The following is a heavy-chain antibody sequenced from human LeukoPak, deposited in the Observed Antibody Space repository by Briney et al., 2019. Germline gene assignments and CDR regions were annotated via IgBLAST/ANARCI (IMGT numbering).Heavy chain of an antibody. V-gene: IGHV3-23*01. Sequence: GGSLRLSCAASDFTFTSYAMSWVRQAPGKGLEWVSTISGSGSNTYYADSVKGRFSISRDNSKNTLYLQMNSLRAEDTAVYYCARVDCGGDCYSTNWFDPWGQGTLVTVSS. CDR3: ARVDCGGDCYSTNWFDP. CDR1: DFTFTSYA. CDR2: ISGSGSNT. J-gene: IGHJ5*02. D-gene: IGHD2-21*02.